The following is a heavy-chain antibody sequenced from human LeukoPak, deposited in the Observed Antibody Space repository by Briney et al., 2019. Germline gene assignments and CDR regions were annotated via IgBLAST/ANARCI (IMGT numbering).Heavy chain of an antibody. J-gene: IGHJ4*02. CDR2: INPNSGGT. D-gene: IGHD3-3*01. CDR3: ARDRPKLLFLEWSQYYFDY. V-gene: IGHV1-2*02. Sequence: ASVKVSCKASGYTFTSYDINWVQQATGQGLEWMGWINPNSGGTNYAQKFQGRVTMTRDTSISTAYMELSRLRSDDTAVYSCARDRPKLLFLEWSQYYFDYGGQGTLVTVSS. CDR1: GYTFTSYD.